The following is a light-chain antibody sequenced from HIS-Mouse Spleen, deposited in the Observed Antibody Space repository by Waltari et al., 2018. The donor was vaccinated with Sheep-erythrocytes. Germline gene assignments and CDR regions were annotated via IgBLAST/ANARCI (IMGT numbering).Light chain of an antibody. CDR3: CSYAGSYTWV. CDR2: DVS. CDR1: SPNIGSNY. Sequence: QSVLTKPPSASGTPGQRVTIPCSGSSPNIGSNYVYWYQQHPGKAPKLMIYDVSKRPSGVPDRFSGSKSGNTASLTISGLQAEDEADYYCCSYAGSYTWVFGGGTKLTVL. J-gene: IGLJ3*02. V-gene: IGLV2-11*01.